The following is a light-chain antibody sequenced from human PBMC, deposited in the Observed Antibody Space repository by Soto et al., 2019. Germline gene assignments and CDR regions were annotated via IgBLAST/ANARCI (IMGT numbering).Light chain of an antibody. CDR3: QQYENLPIT. V-gene: IGKV1-33*01. J-gene: IGKJ5*01. Sequence: IQMYQSPSTLSGSVGDRVTITCRASQTISSWLAWYQQKPGKAPKLLIYDASNLETGVPSRFSGSGSGTDFTFTISSLQAEDIATYYCQQYENLPITFGQGTRLEIK. CDR2: DAS. CDR1: QTISSW.